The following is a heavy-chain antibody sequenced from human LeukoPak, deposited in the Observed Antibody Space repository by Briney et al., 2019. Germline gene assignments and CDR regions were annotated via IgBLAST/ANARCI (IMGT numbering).Heavy chain of an antibody. CDR1: GYSFTSNW. J-gene: IGHJ4*02. V-gene: IGHV5-10-1*01. CDR2: IDPSDSHI. D-gene: IGHD1-26*01. Sequence: KCGESLKISCNGSGYSFTSNWISWVRQKPGKGLEWMGRIDPSDSHINYSPSFQGHVTISVDKSINTAYLQWSSLRASDTAMYYCARQGRGSYRRDFDYWGQGTLVTVSS. CDR3: ARQGRGSYRRDFDY.